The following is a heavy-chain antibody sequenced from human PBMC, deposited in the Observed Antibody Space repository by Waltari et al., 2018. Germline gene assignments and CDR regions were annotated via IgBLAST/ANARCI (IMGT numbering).Heavy chain of an antibody. CDR1: GFTFRPYW. V-gene: IGHV3-74*01. CDR3: ARLSRHLDHTLDL. J-gene: IGHJ6*02. Sequence: EVQLMESGGRSVQIGGSLTLSCAASGFTFRPYWMHWVRQAPGKGLLWVSHSNTDGVTKSHADSVRGRFTISRDNAKQTLYLQMNSLRADDTAVYYCARLSRHLDHTLDLWGQGTTVTVSS. CDR2: SNTDGVTK.